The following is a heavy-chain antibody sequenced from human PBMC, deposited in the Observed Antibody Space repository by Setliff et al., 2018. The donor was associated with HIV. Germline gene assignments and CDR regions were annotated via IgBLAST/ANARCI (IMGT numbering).Heavy chain of an antibody. D-gene: IGHD6-13*01. CDR1: GGSIKSSSYY. CDR2: IYYSGNT. J-gene: IGHJ1*01. V-gene: IGHV4-39*07. Sequence: SETLSLTCTVSGGSIKSSSYYWGWIRQPPGKGLEWIGSIYYSGNTYYNPSLKSRVTISEDTSRNQFSLRLSSVTAADTAIYYCARVPTSSWYVTTQRTKEYFHHWGRGTLVTVS. CDR3: ARVPTSSWYVTTQRTKEYFHH.